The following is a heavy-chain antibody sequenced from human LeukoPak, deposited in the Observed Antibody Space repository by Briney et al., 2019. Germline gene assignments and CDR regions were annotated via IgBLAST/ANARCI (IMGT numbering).Heavy chain of an antibody. J-gene: IGHJ4*02. V-gene: IGHV1-2*02. CDR2: INPNSGGT. Sequence: GASVKVSFKASGYTFTGYYMHWVRQAPGQGLEWMGWINPNSGGTNYAQKFQGRVTMTRDTSISTAYMELSRLRSDDTAVYYCARDVLPYYYGSGSYDYWGQGTLVTVSS. CDR1: GYTFTGYY. CDR3: ARDVLPYYYGSGSYDY. D-gene: IGHD3-10*01.